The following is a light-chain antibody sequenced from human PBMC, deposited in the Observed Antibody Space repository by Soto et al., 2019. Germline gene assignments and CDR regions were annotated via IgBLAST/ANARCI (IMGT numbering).Light chain of an antibody. CDR3: QQYHSYSGT. J-gene: IGKJ1*01. V-gene: IGKV1-5*03. Sequence: DIQMTQSPSALSASVGDRVTITCRTSQNIRNWLAWYQQKPGKAPKLLIYKASTLESGVPSRFSGSGSGTEFTLAISSLQPDDFATYYCQQYHSYSGTFGQGTKVDIK. CDR2: KAS. CDR1: QNIRNW.